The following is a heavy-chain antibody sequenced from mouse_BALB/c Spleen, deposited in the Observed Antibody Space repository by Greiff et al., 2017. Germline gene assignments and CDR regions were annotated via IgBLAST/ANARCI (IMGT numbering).Heavy chain of an antibody. D-gene: IGHD2-3*01. V-gene: IGHV5-6-5*01. CDR2: ISSGGST. J-gene: IGHJ4*01. Sequence: EVMLVESGGGLVKPGGSLKLSCAASGFTFSSYAMSWVRQTPGKRLEWVASISSGGSTYYPDSVKGRCTISRDNARNILYMQMSSLRSEDTAMYYCASYDGCLHYAMDDWGQGTSVTVSS. CDR1: GFTFSSYA. CDR3: ASYDGCLHYAMDD.